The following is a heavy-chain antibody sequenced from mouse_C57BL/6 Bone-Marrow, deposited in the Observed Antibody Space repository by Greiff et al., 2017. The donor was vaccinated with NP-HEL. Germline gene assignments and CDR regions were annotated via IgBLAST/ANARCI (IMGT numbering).Heavy chain of an antibody. CDR2: IDPSDSYT. Sequence: VQLQQSGAELVKPGASVKLSCKASGYTFTSYWMQWVKQRPGQGLEWIGEIDPSDSYTNYNQKFKGKATLTVDTSSSTAYMQLSSLTSEDSAVYYCAQLRRFDYWGQGTTLTVSS. V-gene: IGHV1-50*01. D-gene: IGHD3-2*02. CDR3: AQLRRFDY. CDR1: GYTFTSYW. J-gene: IGHJ2*01.